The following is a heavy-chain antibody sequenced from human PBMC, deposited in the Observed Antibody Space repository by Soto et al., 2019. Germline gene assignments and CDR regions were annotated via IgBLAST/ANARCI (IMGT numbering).Heavy chain of an antibody. Sequence: QMQLVQSGPEVKKPGTSVKVSCKASGFTFTSSAMQWVRQARGQRLEWIGWIVVGSGNTNYAQKFQERVTITRDMSTSTAYMELSSLRSEDTAVYYCAAVPDCSGGSCYSNYYYGMDVWGQGTTVTVSS. V-gene: IGHV1-58*02. CDR3: AAVPDCSGGSCYSNYYYGMDV. J-gene: IGHJ6*02. CDR1: GFTFTSSA. D-gene: IGHD2-15*01. CDR2: IVVGSGNT.